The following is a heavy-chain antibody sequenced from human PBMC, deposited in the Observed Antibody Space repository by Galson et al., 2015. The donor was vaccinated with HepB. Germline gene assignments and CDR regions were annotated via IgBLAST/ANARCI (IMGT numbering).Heavy chain of an antibody. V-gene: IGHV3-23*01. CDR2: ITDNGGST. Sequence: SLRLSCAASGFTFNNYVMNWVRQAPGKGLEWVSAITDNGGSTYYADSAKGRFTMSRDNSKNTLSLQMNSLRAEDTALYYCAKSGYCSGDSCHSFDSWGQGTLVTVSS. D-gene: IGHD2-15*01. J-gene: IGHJ4*02. CDR1: GFTFNNYV. CDR3: AKSGYCSGDSCHSFDS.